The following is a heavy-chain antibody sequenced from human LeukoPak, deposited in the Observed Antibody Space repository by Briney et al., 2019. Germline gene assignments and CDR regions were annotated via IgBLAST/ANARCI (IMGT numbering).Heavy chain of an antibody. CDR1: GLTFSSYT. J-gene: IGHJ4*02. Sequence: PGGSLRLSCAASGLTFSSYTMNWVRQAPGKGLEWVSSISITSDYIYYPDSMKGRFTISRDNAKNSLYLQVNSLRAEDTAVYYCARAQSSSFDYWGQGTLVTVSS. D-gene: IGHD6-13*01. CDR2: ISITSDYI. CDR3: ARAQSSSFDY. V-gene: IGHV3-21*01.